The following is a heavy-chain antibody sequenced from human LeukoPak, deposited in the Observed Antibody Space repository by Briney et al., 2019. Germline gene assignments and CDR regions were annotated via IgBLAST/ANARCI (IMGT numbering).Heavy chain of an antibody. V-gene: IGHV3-53*01. CDR2: MYSGDST. D-gene: IGHD5-18*01. J-gene: IGHJ5*02. CDR3: ARADGYSSWFVH. CDR1: GFTDRSNY. Sequence: GGSLRLSCAASGFTDRSNYMTWVRQAPGKVMQWVSVMYSGDSTYYDDSVKGRFTISRDNSKNTLDLQMNSLRDEDTGVYYCARADGYSSWFVHWGQGTLVTVSS.